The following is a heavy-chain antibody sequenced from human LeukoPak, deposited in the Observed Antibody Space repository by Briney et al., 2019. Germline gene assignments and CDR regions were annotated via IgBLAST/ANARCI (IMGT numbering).Heavy chain of an antibody. D-gene: IGHD4-17*01. Sequence: GGSLRLSCAASGFTFSSYSMNWVRQAPGKGLEWVSSISSSSSYIYYADSVKGRFTISRDNAKNSLYLQMNSLRAEDTAVYYCARDAENYGDYGFNWFDPWGQGTLVTVSP. CDR1: GFTFSSYS. CDR3: ARDAENYGDYGFNWFDP. J-gene: IGHJ5*02. CDR2: ISSSSSYI. V-gene: IGHV3-21*01.